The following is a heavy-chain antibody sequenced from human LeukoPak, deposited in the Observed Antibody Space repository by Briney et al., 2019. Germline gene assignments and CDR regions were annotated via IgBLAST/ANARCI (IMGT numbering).Heavy chain of an antibody. CDR1: GYSFTTYW. V-gene: IGHV5-51*01. Sequence: PGESLKISCKASGYSFTTYWIAWVRQTPEEGLEWMGTINPVDSDTRYGPSFQGQVTISADKSISTAYLQWSSLQASDTAMYYCARKWNFDYWGQGTLVTVSS. CDR3: ARKWNFDY. D-gene: IGHD1-26*01. CDR2: INPVDSDT. J-gene: IGHJ4*02.